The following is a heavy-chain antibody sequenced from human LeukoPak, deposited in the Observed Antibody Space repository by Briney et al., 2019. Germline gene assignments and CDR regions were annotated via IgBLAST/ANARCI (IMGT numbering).Heavy chain of an antibody. Sequence: SETMSLTCTVSGRSLSSGSYYWDWIRQPPGKGLEWSRYIDYSGSTNYNPSLKSRVTISVDTSKNQFSLKLSSVTAADTAVYYCARERGYYGSGSHNDAFDIWGQGTMVTVSS. CDR1: GRSLSSGSYY. D-gene: IGHD3-10*01. V-gene: IGHV4-61*01. J-gene: IGHJ3*02. CDR2: IDYSGST. CDR3: ARERGYYGSGSHNDAFDI.